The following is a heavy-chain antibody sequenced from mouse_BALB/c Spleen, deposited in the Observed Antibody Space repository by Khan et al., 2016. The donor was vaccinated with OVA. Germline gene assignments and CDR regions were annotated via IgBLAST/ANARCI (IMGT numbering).Heavy chain of an antibody. Sequence: QVKLQQSGAELAKPGASVKMSCKASGYTFINYWILWIKQRPGRGLEWIGYINPSTGYTEYNQNFKDKATLTADISSSTAYMQLSSLTSEDSAVYYCARRGLRWDFDYWGQGTTLTVSS. CDR1: GYTFINYW. J-gene: IGHJ2*01. D-gene: IGHD1-1*01. V-gene: IGHV1-7*01. CDR2: INPSTGYT. CDR3: ARRGLRWDFDY.